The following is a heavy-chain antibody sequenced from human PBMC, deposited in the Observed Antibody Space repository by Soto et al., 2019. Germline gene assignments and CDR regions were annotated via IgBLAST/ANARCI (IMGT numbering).Heavy chain of an antibody. CDR2: IYHSGST. CDR3: ARGVGYCSSTSCYYFDY. CDR1: GGSISSNKW. J-gene: IGHJ4*02. Sequence: SETQSLTCAVYGGSISSNKWWSWVRKPPGKGLEWIGEIYHSGSTNYNPSLKSRVTISLDKSKNQFSLKLTSVTAADSAVYYCARGVGYCSSTSCYYFDYWGQGTLVTVYS. D-gene: IGHD2-2*03. V-gene: IGHV4-4*02.